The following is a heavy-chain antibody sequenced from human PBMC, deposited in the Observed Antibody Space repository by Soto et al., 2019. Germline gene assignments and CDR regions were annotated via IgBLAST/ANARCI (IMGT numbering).Heavy chain of an antibody. Sequence: SETLSLTCTVSGASIDSSTVYWGWIRQPPGKGLEWIGSIYYSGTTYYSPSLKSRVTISVDTSKNQFSLTLSSVTAADTAVYYCARQLTWIRNVNNDYWGRGTLVTVSS. CDR1: GASIDSSTVY. CDR2: IYYSGTT. D-gene: IGHD3-16*01. V-gene: IGHV4-39*01. CDR3: ARQLTWIRNVNNDY. J-gene: IGHJ4*02.